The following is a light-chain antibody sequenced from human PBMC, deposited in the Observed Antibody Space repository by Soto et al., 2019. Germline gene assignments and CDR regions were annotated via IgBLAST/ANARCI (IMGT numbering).Light chain of an antibody. Sequence: AIQMTQSPSSLSASVGDRVTITCRASQGIRIDLGWYQQKPGEAPKLLIYDASNLQTGVPSRFSGSGSGTDFTLTISSLQPEDFATYYCLQDHNYPATFGQGTRVE. V-gene: IGKV1-6*01. CDR3: LQDHNYPAT. CDR2: DAS. J-gene: IGKJ1*01. CDR1: QGIRID.